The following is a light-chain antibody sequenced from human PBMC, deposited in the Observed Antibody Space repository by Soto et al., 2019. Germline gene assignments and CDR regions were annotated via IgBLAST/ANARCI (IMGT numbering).Light chain of an antibody. J-gene: IGKJ4*01. V-gene: IGKV3-20*01. CDR3: QRYGSSPPLT. Sequence: EFVLTQSPGTLSLSPGERATLSCRATQSVSRSYLAWYQQKPGQAPRILIYGASTRATGIPDRFSGSGSGTDVTLTISRLEPEDFAVYYCQRYGSSPPLTFGGGTKVEIK. CDR1: QSVSRSY. CDR2: GAS.